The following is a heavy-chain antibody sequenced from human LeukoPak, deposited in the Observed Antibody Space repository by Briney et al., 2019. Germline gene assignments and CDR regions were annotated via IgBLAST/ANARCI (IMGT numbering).Heavy chain of an antibody. J-gene: IGHJ5*02. Sequence: ASVKVSCKASGYTFTRYAMNWVRQAPGQGLEWMGWINTNTGNPTYAQGFTGRFVFSLDTSVSTAYLQISSLKAEDTAVYYCARARTPYYGSGSYTENWFDPWGQGTLVTVSS. V-gene: IGHV7-4-1*02. CDR2: INTNTGNP. CDR1: GYTFTRYA. CDR3: ARARTPYYGSGSYTENWFDP. D-gene: IGHD3-10*01.